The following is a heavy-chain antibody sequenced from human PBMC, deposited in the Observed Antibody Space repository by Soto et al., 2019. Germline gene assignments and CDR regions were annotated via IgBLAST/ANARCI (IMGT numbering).Heavy chain of an antibody. CDR2: IYYSGST. J-gene: IGHJ6*02. V-gene: IGHV4-31*03. Sequence: QVQLQESGPGLVKPSQTLSLTCTVSGGSISSGGYYWSWIRQHPGKGLEWIGYIYYSGSTYYNPSLKSRVTISVDTSKNQFSLKLSSVTAADTAVYYCARDRPLRYFDWLPSSFTQPTYGMDVWGPGTTVTVSS. CDR3: ARDRPLRYFDWLPSSFTQPTYGMDV. D-gene: IGHD3-9*01. CDR1: GGSISSGGYY.